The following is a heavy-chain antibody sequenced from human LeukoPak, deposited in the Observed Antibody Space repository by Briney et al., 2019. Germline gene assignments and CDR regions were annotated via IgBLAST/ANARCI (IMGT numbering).Heavy chain of an antibody. V-gene: IGHV5-51*01. CDR2: IYPADSDT. CDR3: ARGPTAGYTYYYMDV. Sequence: GESLKISCKGSGYSFTDYWIGWVRQMPGKGLEWMGIIYPADSDTRYSPSFQGQVTISADKSITTAYLQWSSLKASDTAMYYCARGPTAGYTYYYMDVWGKGTTVTISS. CDR1: GYSFTDYW. D-gene: IGHD5-18*01. J-gene: IGHJ6*03.